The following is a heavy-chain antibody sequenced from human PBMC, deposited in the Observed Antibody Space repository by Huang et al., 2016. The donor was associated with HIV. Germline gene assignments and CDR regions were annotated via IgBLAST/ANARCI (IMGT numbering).Heavy chain of an antibody. V-gene: IGHV5-51*01. Sequence: EVQLVQSGAAVQKPGESLKISCKGSGYRFRSNWIGWVRQMPGKGLEWMGIIYPGDSDTRYSPSFQGQFTSSADKSSNTAYLQWSSLKASDTAMYYCARLIGSPSFYYGLDVWGQGTTVTVSS. CDR1: GYRFRSNW. CDR3: ARLIGSPSFYYGLDV. CDR2: IYPGDSDT. J-gene: IGHJ6*02. D-gene: IGHD3-10*01.